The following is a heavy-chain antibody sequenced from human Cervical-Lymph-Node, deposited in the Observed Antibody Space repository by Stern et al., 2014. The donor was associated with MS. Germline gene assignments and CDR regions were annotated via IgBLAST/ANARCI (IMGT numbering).Heavy chain of an antibody. CDR2: MNPDSGDT. CDR1: GYTFTSDD. Sequence: QLVQSGAEVRKPGASVKVSCKASGYTFTSDDINWVRQAPGQGLEWMGWMNPDSGDTGFAQKFQGRVTIPRDTSITTAFMELSNLRSNDTAIYYCTKAWDSWGPGTLIIVSS. CDR3: TKAWDS. V-gene: IGHV1-8*01. J-gene: IGHJ5*01.